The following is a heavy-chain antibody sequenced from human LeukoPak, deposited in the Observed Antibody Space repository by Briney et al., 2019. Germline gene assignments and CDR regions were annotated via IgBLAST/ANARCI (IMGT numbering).Heavy chain of an antibody. CDR1: GFTFSSYS. Sequence: GGSLRLSCAASGFTFSSYSMNCVRQAPGKGLEWVSSISSSSSYIYYADSVKGRFTISRDNAKNSLDPQMNSLRVEDTGIYYCVKVAKYYYGSETYYFFEHWGQGTPVTASS. J-gene: IGHJ4*02. D-gene: IGHD3-10*01. CDR2: ISSSSSYI. V-gene: IGHV3-21*01. CDR3: VKVAKYYYGSETYYFFEH.